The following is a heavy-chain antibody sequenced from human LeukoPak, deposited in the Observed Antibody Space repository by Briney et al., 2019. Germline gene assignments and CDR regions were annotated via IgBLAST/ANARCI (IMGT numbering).Heavy chain of an antibody. J-gene: IGHJ4*02. Sequence: GRSLRLSCAASGFTFDDYAMHWVRQFPGRGLEWVSHITWNSGTKTYADSVRDRFTISRDNAKNSLYLQMNSLRPEDTALYYCSRGDDSSGYYDTNIDYWGQGILVTVSS. D-gene: IGHD3-22*01. V-gene: IGHV3-9*01. CDR1: GFTFDDYA. CDR3: SRGDDSSGYYDTNIDY. CDR2: ITWNSGTK.